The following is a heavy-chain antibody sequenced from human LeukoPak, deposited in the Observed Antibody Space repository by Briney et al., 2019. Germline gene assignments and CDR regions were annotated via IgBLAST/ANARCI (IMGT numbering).Heavy chain of an antibody. CDR1: GGSISSYY. D-gene: IGHD3-22*01. CDR2: IYYSGST. V-gene: IGHV4-59*08. J-gene: IGHJ4*02. Sequence: SETLSLTCTVSGGSISSYYWSWIRQPPGKGLEWIGYIYYSGSTNYNPSLKSRVTISVDTSKNQFSLKLSSVTAADTAVYYCARHTYYYDSSGYYRYFDYWGQGTLVTVSS. CDR3: ARHTYYYDSSGYYRYFDY.